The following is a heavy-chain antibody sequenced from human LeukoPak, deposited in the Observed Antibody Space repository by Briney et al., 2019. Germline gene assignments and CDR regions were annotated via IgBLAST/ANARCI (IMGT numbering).Heavy chain of an antibody. V-gene: IGHV1-46*01. Sequence: ASVEVSCKASGYTFTSYYMHWVRQAPGQGLEWTGIINPSGGSTSYAQKFQGRVTMTRDTSTSTVYMELSSLRSEDTAVYYCARDGTYYYDSSGYYEGQSRFDPWGQGTLVTVSS. D-gene: IGHD3-22*01. CDR2: INPSGGST. J-gene: IGHJ5*02. CDR1: GYTFTSYY. CDR3: ARDGTYYYDSSGYYEGQSRFDP.